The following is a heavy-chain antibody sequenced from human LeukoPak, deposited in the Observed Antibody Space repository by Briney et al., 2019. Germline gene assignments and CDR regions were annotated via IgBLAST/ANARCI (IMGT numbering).Heavy chain of an antibody. CDR3: ARDSSSPENYYGMDV. J-gene: IGHJ6*02. Sequence: ASVKVSCKASGYTFTSYAMHWVRQAPGQRLEWMGWINAGNGNTKYSQKFQGRVTITRDTSASTAYMELSSLRSEDTAVYYCARDSSSPENYYGMDVWGQGTTVTVSS. CDR1: GYTFTSYA. V-gene: IGHV1-3*01. CDR2: INAGNGNT. D-gene: IGHD6-6*01.